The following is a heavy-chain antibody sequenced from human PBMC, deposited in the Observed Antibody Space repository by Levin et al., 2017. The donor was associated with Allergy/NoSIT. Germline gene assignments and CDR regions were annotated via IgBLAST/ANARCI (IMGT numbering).Heavy chain of an antibody. D-gene: IGHD1-26*01. CDR3: ARSGIRSYSGSYSGDAFDI. CDR2: IYYTGIT. CDR1: GGSISGYY. J-gene: IGHJ3*02. Sequence: SETLSLTCSVSGGSISGYYWTWIRQPPGKGLEWIGYIYYTGITNYNSSLKSRVTISVDMSNNQFSLMLRSVTAADTAVYYCARSGIRSYSGSYSGDAFDIWGQGTVVTVSS. V-gene: IGHV4-59*01.